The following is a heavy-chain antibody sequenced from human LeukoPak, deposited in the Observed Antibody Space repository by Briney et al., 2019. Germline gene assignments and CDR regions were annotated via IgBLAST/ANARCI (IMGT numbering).Heavy chain of an antibody. CDR1: GFTFSSYW. J-gene: IGHJ6*03. CDR3: ARCMYYYDSSGYPPLCYYYYYMDV. D-gene: IGHD3-22*01. Sequence: HPGGSLRLSCAASGFTFSSYWMSWVRQAPGKGLEWVANIKQDGSEKYYVDSVKGRFTISRDNAKHSLYLQINRLRAEDTAVYYCARCMYYYDSSGYPPLCYYYYYMDVWGKGTTVTVSS. V-gene: IGHV3-7*01. CDR2: IKQDGSEK.